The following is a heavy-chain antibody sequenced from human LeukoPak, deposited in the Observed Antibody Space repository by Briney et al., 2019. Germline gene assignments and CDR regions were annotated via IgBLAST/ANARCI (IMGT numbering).Heavy chain of an antibody. Sequence: SETLSLTCAVYGGSFSGYYWTWIRQPPGKGLEWIGEINHSGSTNCNPSLKSRVTISVDTSKNQFPLKLSSVTAADTAVYYCARGQSIVGATGDFWGQGTLSPSPQ. V-gene: IGHV4-34*01. CDR1: GGSFSGYY. CDR2: INHSGST. D-gene: IGHD1-26*01. J-gene: IGHJ4*02. CDR3: ARGQSIVGATGDF.